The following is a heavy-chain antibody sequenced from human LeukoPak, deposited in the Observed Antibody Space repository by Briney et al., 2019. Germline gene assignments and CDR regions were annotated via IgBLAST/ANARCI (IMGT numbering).Heavy chain of an antibody. Sequence: GGSLRLSCAASGFTFSGYSMSWVRQPPGQGPESVSTISGSGDATYYADSVEGRFTISRDNSKNTLYVQMNSLRAEDTTVYYCAKDRQSRGSLGFDYWGQGALVIVSS. CDR2: ISGSGDAT. J-gene: IGHJ4*02. CDR1: GFTFSGYS. V-gene: IGHV3-23*01. CDR3: AKDRQSRGSLGFDY. D-gene: IGHD3-22*01.